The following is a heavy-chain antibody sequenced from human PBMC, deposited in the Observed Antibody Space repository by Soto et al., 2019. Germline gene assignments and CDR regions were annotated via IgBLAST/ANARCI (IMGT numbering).Heavy chain of an antibody. D-gene: IGHD3-3*01. CDR2: VYFSGDT. CDR3: ARDDFWGGRTHDF. Sequence: PSETLSLTCTVSTDSVRNYYWSWIRQPAGKTLEWIGHVYFSGDTNYNPSLKSRVTMSVDTSKNQFSLRLSSVTAADTAVYYCARDDFWGGRTHDFWGQGTQVTVSS. J-gene: IGHJ4*02. CDR1: TDSVRNYY. V-gene: IGHV4-4*07.